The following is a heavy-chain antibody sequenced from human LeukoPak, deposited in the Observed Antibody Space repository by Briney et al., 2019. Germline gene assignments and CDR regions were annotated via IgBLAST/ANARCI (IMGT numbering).Heavy chain of an antibody. CDR3: ARDCSGGSCYSYHWYFDL. D-gene: IGHD2-15*01. Sequence: GGSLRLSCAASGFTFSSYWMSWVRQAPGKGLEWVANIKQDGSEKYYVDSVKGRFTISRDNAKNSLYLQMNSLRAEDTAVYYCARDCSGGSCYSYHWYFDLWGRGTLVTVSS. CDR1: GFTFSSYW. V-gene: IGHV3-7*01. CDR2: IKQDGSEK. J-gene: IGHJ2*01.